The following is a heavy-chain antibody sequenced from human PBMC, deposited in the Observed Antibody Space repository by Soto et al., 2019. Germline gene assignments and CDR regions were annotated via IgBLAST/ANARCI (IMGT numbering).Heavy chain of an antibody. D-gene: IGHD2-15*01. CDR3: AREYCSGGSCQPNWFDP. CDR1: GGTFISYA. Sequence: QVQLVQSGAEVPKPGSSVKVSCKASGGTFISYAISWVRQAPGQGLEWMGGIIPIFGIANYAQKVQGRVTITADDPTSTAYMELSRLRSEDTAVYYCAREYCSGGSCQPNWFDPWGQGPLVTVSS. CDR2: IIPIFGIA. V-gene: IGHV1-69*01. J-gene: IGHJ5*02.